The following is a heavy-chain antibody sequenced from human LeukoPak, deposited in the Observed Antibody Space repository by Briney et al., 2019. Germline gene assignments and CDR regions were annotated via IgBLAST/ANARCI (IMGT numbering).Heavy chain of an antibody. CDR1: GYTFTSYY. V-gene: IGHV1-46*01. Sequence: ASVKVSCKASGYTFTSYYMHWVRQAPGQGLEWMGIINPSGGSTSYAQKFQGRVTMTRDMSTSTVYMELSSLRSEDMAVYYCARSRGLEYYFDYWGQGTLVTVSS. J-gene: IGHJ4*02. CDR2: INPSGGST. CDR3: ARSRGLEYYFDY. D-gene: IGHD1-1*01.